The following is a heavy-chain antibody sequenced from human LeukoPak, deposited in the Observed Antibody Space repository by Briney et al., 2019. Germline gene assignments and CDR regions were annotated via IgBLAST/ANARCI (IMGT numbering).Heavy chain of an antibody. CDR3: ARVGVDDSGNIIKYFFDY. V-gene: IGHV4-59*01. CDR2: IYYSGTA. D-gene: IGHD4-23*01. Sequence: GSLRLSCAASGFTFSDYYMSWIRQPPGKGLEWIGNIYYSGTANYNPSLKSRVIISVDTSKNQFSLKLSPVTAADTAVYYCARVGVDDSGNIIKYFFDYWGQGTLVTVSS. J-gene: IGHJ4*02. CDR1: GFTFSDYY.